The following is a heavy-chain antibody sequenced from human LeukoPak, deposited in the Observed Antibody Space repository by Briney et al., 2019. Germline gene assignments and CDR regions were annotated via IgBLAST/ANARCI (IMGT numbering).Heavy chain of an antibody. J-gene: IGHJ4*02. CDR3: ARELVSAAFDY. CDR1: GYTFASYY. CDR2: INPSGGST. Sequence: ASVKVSCKASGYTFASYYMHWVRQAPGQGLEWMGIINPSGGSTSYAQKFQGRVTMTRDTSTSTVYMELSSLRSEDTAVYYCARELVSAAFDYWGQGTLVTVSS. D-gene: IGHD6-13*01. V-gene: IGHV1-46*01.